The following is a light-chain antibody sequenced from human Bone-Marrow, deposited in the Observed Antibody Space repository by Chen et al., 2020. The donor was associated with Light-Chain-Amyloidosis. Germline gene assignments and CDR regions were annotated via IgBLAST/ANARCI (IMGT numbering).Light chain of an antibody. CDR2: EVR. J-gene: IGLJ3*02. CDR3: CSYAGSSTLV. Sequence: QSALTQPASVSGSLGQSITISCSGPISVVGSYNLVSWYQQHPDKAPKLIIYEVRKRPSGFSNRFSGSKSGHTASLTIAGLQGEGEADYYCCSYAGSSTLVFGGGTKLPVL. CDR1: ISVVGSYNL. V-gene: IGLV2-23*02.